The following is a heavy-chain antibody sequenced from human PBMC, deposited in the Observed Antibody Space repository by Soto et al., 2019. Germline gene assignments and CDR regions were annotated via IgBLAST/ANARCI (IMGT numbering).Heavy chain of an antibody. CDR2: IYPGDSDT. V-gene: IGHV5-51*01. CDR1: GYSFTSYW. CDR3: ARPYYDFWSGYYSPPTSRYLRGYFDY. J-gene: IGHJ4*02. Sequence: GESLKISCKGSGYSFTSYWIGWVRQMPGKGLEWMGIIYPGDSDTRYSPSFQGQVTISADKSISTAYLQWSSLKASDTAMYYCARPYYDFWSGYYSPPTSRYLRGYFDYWGQGTLVTVSS. D-gene: IGHD3-3*01.